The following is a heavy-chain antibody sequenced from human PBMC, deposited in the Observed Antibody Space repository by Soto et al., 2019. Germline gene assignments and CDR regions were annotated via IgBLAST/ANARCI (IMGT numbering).Heavy chain of an antibody. CDR3: AKVKTWTNLDY. CDR2: ISDSSGST. V-gene: IGHV3-23*01. J-gene: IGHJ4*02. D-gene: IGHD5-12*01. Sequence: PGGSLRLSCAASGFTFSSYAMSWVRQAPGKGLEWVSSISDSSGSTYYADSVKGLFTISRDNSKNTLYLQMNSLRADDTAVYYCAKVKTWTNLDYCGQGTLVTVSS. CDR1: GFTFSSYA.